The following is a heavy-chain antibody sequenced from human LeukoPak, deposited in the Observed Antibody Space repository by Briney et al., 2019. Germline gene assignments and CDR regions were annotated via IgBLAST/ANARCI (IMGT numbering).Heavy chain of an antibody. V-gene: IGHV4-34*01. D-gene: IGHD2-15*01. J-gene: IGHJ5*02. CDR3: ARDRYCSGASRYLGWFDP. CDR2: INHSGST. Sequence: SETLSLTCAVYGGSFSGYYWSCIRQPPGKGLEWIGEINHSGSTNYNPSLKSRVTISVDASKNLFALTLSSVTAADTAVYYCARDRYCSGASRYLGWFDPWGQGTLVTVSS. CDR1: GGSFSGYY.